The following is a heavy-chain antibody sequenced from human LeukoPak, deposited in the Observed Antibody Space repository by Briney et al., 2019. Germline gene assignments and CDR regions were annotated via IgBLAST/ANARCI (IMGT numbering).Heavy chain of an antibody. V-gene: IGHV4-59*01. J-gene: IGHJ4*02. D-gene: IGHD5-18*01. CDR2: IYYSGST. CDR1: GGSISSYY. CDR3: ARTTVDTAMFVLDY. Sequence: SETLSLTCTVSGGSISSYYWSWIRQPPGKGLEWIGYIYYSGSTNYNPSLKSRVTISVDTSKNQFSLKLSSVTAADTAVYYCARTTVDTAMFVLDYWGQGTLVTVSS.